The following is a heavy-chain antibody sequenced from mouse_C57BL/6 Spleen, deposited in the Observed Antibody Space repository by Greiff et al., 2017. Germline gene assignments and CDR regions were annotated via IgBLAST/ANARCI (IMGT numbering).Heavy chain of an antibody. CDR1: GYTFTSYG. V-gene: IGHV1-81*01. J-gene: IGHJ2*01. CDR3: ASTVVANDY. D-gene: IGHD1-1*01. Sequence: VKLMESGAELARPGASVKLSCKASGYTFTSYGISWVKQRTGQGLEWIGEIYPRSGNTYYNEEIKGKATLTADKSSSTAYMELRSLTSEDSAVYFCASTVVANDYWGQGTTLTVSS. CDR2: IYPRSGNT.